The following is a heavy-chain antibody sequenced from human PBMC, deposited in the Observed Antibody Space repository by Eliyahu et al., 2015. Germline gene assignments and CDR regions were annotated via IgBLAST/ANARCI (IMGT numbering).Heavy chain of an antibody. CDR3: ARGEGGSTVIKD. Sequence: QVQLQESGPGLVKSSETLSLTCTVXGGSISSFYWSWIRQPAGKELEWIGRISTSGSTNYNPSLKSRVTMSVDTSKNQFSLKLSSVTAADTAVYYCARGEGGSTVIKDWGQGTLVTVSS. CDR2: ISTSGST. V-gene: IGHV4-4*07. D-gene: IGHD4-17*01. J-gene: IGHJ4*02. CDR1: GGSISSFY.